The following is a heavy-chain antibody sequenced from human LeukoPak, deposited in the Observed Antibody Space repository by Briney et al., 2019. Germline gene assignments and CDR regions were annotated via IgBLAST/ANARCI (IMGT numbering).Heavy chain of an antibody. V-gene: IGHV3-21*01. J-gene: IGHJ6*03. D-gene: IGHD3-22*01. CDR3: ARDQYYYDSSGYHAAYYYYYMDV. CDR2: ISSSSSYL. Sequence: GSLRLSCAASGFTFSSYSMNWVRQAPGKGLEWVSSISSSSSYLYYADSVKGRFTISRDNAKNSLYLQMNSLRAEDTAVYHCARDQYYYDSSGYHAAYYYYYMDVWGKGTTVTVSS. CDR1: GFTFSSYS.